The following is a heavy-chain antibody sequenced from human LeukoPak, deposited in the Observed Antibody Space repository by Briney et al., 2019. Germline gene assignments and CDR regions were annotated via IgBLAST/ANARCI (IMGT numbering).Heavy chain of an antibody. Sequence: PGGSLRLSCAASGFTFSDNYMSWVRQSPGKGLEWVSYISNSGTYINYADSVKGRFTISRDNAKNSLYLHMNSLRAEDTAVYYCARDLVSAQNNWFDPWGQGTLVTVAS. CDR3: ARDLVSAQNNWFDP. D-gene: IGHD5/OR15-5a*01. CDR2: ISNSGTYI. CDR1: GFTFSDNY. V-gene: IGHV3-11*06. J-gene: IGHJ5*02.